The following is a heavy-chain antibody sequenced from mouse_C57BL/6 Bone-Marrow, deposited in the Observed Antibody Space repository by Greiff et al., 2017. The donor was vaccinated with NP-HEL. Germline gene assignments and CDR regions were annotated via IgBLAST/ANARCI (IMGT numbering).Heavy chain of an antibody. V-gene: IGHV7-1*01. CDR2: SRNKANDYTT. CDR3: ARDAGGSYWYFDV. Sequence: EVKLQESGGGLVQSGRSLRLSCATSGFTFSDFYMEWVRQAPGKGLEWIAASRNKANDYTTEYSASVKGRFIVSRDTSQSILYLQMNALRAEDTAIYYCARDAGGSYWYFDVWGTGTTVTVSS. J-gene: IGHJ1*03. CDR1: GFTFSDFY.